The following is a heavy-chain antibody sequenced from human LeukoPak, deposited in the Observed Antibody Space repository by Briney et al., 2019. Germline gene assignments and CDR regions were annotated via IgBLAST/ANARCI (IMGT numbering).Heavy chain of an antibody. CDR1: GFTFSSYS. D-gene: IGHD4-17*01. CDR2: ISSSSSYI. J-gene: IGHJ4*02. CDR3: ATNDYGASDY. Sequence: PGGSLRLSCAASGFTFSSYSMNWVRQAPGKGLGWVSSISSSSSYIYYADSVKGRFTISRDNAKNSLYLQMNSLRAEDTAVFYCATNDYGASDYWGQGTLVTVSS. V-gene: IGHV3-21*01.